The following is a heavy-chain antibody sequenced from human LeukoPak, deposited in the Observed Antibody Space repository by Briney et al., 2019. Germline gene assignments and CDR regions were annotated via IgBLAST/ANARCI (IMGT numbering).Heavy chain of an antibody. CDR2: ISAYNGDT. Sequence: ASVKVSCKASGYTFTRYGISWVRQAPGQGLEWMGWISAYNGDTNYAQELQGRVTMTTDTSTSTVYMELRSLRSDDTALYYCARDLFHHCSGYDDYDDVFEIWGQGAMVTVSS. CDR3: ARDLFHHCSGYDDYDDVFEI. V-gene: IGHV1-18*01. D-gene: IGHD2-15*01. J-gene: IGHJ3*02. CDR1: GYTFTRYG.